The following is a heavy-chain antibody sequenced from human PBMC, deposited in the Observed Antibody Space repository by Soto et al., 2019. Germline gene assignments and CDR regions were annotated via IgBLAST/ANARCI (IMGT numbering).Heavy chain of an antibody. CDR1: GYTFTSYD. CDR3: ARERGPSRPFDY. J-gene: IGHJ4*02. CDR2: MNPNGGNT. Sequence: QVQLVQSGAEVKKPGASVKVSCKASGYTFTSYDINWVRQATGQGLEWMGWMNPNGGNTGYAQKFQGRVTRTRNNSISTAYTELSSLLSEDTAVYYCARERGPSRPFDYWRQGTLVTVSS. V-gene: IGHV1-8*01. D-gene: IGHD3-16*01.